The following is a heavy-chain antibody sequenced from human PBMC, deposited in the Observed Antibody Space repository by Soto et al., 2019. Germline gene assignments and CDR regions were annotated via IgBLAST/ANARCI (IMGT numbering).Heavy chain of an antibody. CDR1: GFTFTDST. J-gene: IGHJ4*02. CDR2: ISGSSSYI. D-gene: IGHD3-9*01. Sequence: GGSLKLSCAASGFTFTDSTINWVRQAPGKGLEWVSSISGSSSYIYYADSVKGRFTISRDNAKNSLYLQMNSLRAEDTAVYYCARSVVLRNFADYWGQGTLVTVSS. V-gene: IGHV3-21*01. CDR3: ARSVVLRNFADY.